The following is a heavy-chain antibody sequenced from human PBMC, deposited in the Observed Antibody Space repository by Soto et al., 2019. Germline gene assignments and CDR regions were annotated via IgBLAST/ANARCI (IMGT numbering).Heavy chain of an antibody. Sequence: QVQLVQSGAEVKKPGASVKVSCKASGYTFSSYYMHWVRQAPGQGLEWMGIINPSGGDTTYAQKLQGRVTMTRDTSTSTVYMELSSLRSEDTAVYYCARVGGYSYGGVDYWGQGTLVTVSS. D-gene: IGHD5-18*01. J-gene: IGHJ4*02. CDR3: ARVGGYSYGGVDY. CDR2: INPSGGDT. V-gene: IGHV1-46*01. CDR1: GYTFSSYY.